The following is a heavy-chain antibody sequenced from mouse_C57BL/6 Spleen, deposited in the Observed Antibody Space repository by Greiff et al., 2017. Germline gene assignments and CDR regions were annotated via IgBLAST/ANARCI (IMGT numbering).Heavy chain of an antibody. CDR3: TRGTNLDGDY. Sequence: QVQLQQSGAELVRPGASVTLSCKASGYTFTDYEMHWVKQTPVHGLEWIGAIDPETGGTAYNQKFKGKAILTADKSSSTAYMELRSLTSEDSAVYYCTRGTNLDGDYWGQGTTLTVSS. J-gene: IGHJ2*01. CDR1: GYTFTDYE. D-gene: IGHD4-1*01. CDR2: IDPETGGT. V-gene: IGHV1-15*01.